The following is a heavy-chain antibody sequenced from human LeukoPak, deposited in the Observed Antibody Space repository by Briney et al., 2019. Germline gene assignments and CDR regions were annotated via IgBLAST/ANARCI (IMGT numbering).Heavy chain of an antibody. D-gene: IGHD1-26*01. J-gene: IGHJ4*02. CDR1: GGSFSGYY. Sequence: PSETLSLTCAVYGGSFSGYYWSWIRQPPGKGLEWIGEINHSGSTNYNPSLKSRVTISVDTSKNQFSLKLSSVTAADTAVYYCARRRYSGSYYGVTPFDYWGQGTLVTVSS. V-gene: IGHV4-34*01. CDR2: INHSGST. CDR3: ARRRYSGSYYGVTPFDY.